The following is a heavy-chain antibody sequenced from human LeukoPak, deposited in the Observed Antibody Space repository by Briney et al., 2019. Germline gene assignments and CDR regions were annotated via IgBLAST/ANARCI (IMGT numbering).Heavy chain of an antibody. CDR3: AKDGLYYDGSEHVYYFDS. D-gene: IGHD3-16*01. J-gene: IGHJ4*02. V-gene: IGHV3-23*01. Sequence: GGSLRLSCAASGFTFSRSTMTWVRQGPGTGLEFVASIIYSGGATYYADSVKGRFTISRDNSKNTLYLQMNSLRAEDTALYYCAKDGLYYDGSEHVYYFDSWGQGTLVTVSS. CDR1: GFTFSRST. CDR2: IIYSGGAT.